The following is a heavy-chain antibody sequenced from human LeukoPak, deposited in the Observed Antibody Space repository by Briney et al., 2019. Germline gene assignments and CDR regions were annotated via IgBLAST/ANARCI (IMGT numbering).Heavy chain of an antibody. CDR3: AKDIGLTGVFY. CDR2: ISGSGGST. J-gene: IGHJ4*02. V-gene: IGHV3-23*01. Sequence: GGSLRLSCAAAGFTFSSYAMSWVRQAPGKGLEWVSAISGSGGSTYYADAVKGRFTISRDNSKNTLYLQMNSLRAEDTAVYYCAKDIGLTGVFYWGQGTLVTVSS. CDR1: GFTFSSYA. D-gene: IGHD2-15*01.